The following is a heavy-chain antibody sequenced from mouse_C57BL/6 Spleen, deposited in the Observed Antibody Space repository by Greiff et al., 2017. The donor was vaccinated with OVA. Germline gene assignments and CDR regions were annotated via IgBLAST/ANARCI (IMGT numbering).Heavy chain of an antibody. Sequence: QVQLQQSGAELMKPGASVTLSCKATGYTFTGYWLEWVKQRPGHGLEWIGEILPGSGSTNYNEKVKGKATFPADTSSNTAYMQLSSLTTEDSAIYYCARFFYDGYLDYWGRGTTLTVSS. CDR2: ILPGSGST. J-gene: IGHJ2*01. V-gene: IGHV1-9*01. CDR1: GYTFTGYW. CDR3: ARFFYDGYLDY. D-gene: IGHD2-3*01.